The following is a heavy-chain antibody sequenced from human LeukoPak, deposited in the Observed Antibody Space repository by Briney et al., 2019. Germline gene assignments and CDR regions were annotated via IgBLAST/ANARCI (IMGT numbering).Heavy chain of an antibody. D-gene: IGHD6-13*01. Sequence: SETLSLTCTVSGGSISSYYWSWIRQPPGKGLEWIGYIYYSGSTNYNPSLKSQVTISVDTSKNQFSLKLSSVTAADTAVYYCARHSGIALLGYWGQGTLVTVSS. V-gene: IGHV4-59*08. CDR3: ARHSGIALLGY. J-gene: IGHJ4*02. CDR2: IYYSGST. CDR1: GGSISSYY.